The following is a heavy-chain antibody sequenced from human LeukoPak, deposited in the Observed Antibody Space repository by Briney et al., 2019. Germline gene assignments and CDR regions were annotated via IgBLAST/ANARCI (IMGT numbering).Heavy chain of an antibody. J-gene: IGHJ6*02. CDR1: GFTLSSNY. Sequence: GGSLTLPCSPSGFTLSSNYMSGARQPPGKGVVGVSDIYRGGSTYYAESLQCRFTISRDNSKNMVYLQMNRLIAEDAAVYYCARGIGGSSWHTRTPRDWYYYVMDVWGQGTTVTVSS. D-gene: IGHD6-13*01. V-gene: IGHV3-53*01. CDR2: IYRGGST. CDR3: ARGIGGSSWHTRTPRDWYYYVMDV.